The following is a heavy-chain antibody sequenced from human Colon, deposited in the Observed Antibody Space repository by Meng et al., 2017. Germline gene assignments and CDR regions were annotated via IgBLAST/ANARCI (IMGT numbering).Heavy chain of an antibody. CDR2: ISTSSSYI. Sequence: EVQLVESGGGLVKPGGSLRLSCAASGFTFSSYSMNWVRQAPGKGLEWVSSISTSSSYIYYADSVKGRFTISRDDAKNSLYLQMSSLRAEDTAVYYCARELQLGYWGQGTLVTVSS. D-gene: IGHD5-24*01. CDR3: ARELQLGY. CDR1: GFTFSSYS. J-gene: IGHJ4*02. V-gene: IGHV3-21*01.